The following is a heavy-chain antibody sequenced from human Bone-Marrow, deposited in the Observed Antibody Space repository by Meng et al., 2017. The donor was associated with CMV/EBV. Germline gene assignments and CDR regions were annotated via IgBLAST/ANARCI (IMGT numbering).Heavy chain of an antibody. Sequence: ASVKVSCKASGNTFTGYDINWVRQATGHGLEWMGWMNPNIGNTVYAQKFEGRVTITRNTSISTAYMELSRLRSEDTAVYYCARCILDTYGYFAYYYGMDVWGQGTTVTVSS. CDR1: GNTFTGYD. CDR3: ARCILDTYGYFAYYYGMDV. CDR2: MNPNIGNT. D-gene: IGHD5-18*01. V-gene: IGHV1-8*01. J-gene: IGHJ6*02.